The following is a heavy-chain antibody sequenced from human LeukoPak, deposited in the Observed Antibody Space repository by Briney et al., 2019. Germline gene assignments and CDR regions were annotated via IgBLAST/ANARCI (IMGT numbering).Heavy chain of an antibody. V-gene: IGHV3-33*06. CDR1: GFTFSSCG. J-gene: IGHJ4*02. CDR2: IWYDGANK. CDR3: AKDMWM. Sequence: GGSLRLSCAASGFTFSSCGMHWVRQAPGKGLEWVAVIWYDGANKYYADSVKGRFTIPRDNSKNTLYLQMDSLRAEDTAVYYCAKDMWMGGQGTLVTVSS. D-gene: IGHD5-12*01.